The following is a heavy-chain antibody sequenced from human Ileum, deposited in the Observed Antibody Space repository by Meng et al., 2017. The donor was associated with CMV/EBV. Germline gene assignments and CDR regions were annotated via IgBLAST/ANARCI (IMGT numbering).Heavy chain of an antibody. J-gene: IGHJ6*02. V-gene: IGHV1-69*05. CDR3: AREGGQVVPAAYGMDV. CDR1: GGTFSSYA. Sequence: SVKVSCKASGGTFSSYAISWVRQAPGQGLEWMGGIIPIFGTANYAQKSQGRVTITTDESTSTAYMELSSLRSEDTAVYYCAREGGQVVPAAYGMDVWGQGTTVTVSS. D-gene: IGHD2-2*01. CDR2: IIPIFGTA.